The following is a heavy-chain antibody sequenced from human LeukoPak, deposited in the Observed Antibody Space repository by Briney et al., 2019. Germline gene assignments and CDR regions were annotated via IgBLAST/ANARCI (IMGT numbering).Heavy chain of an antibody. J-gene: IGHJ4*02. D-gene: IGHD2-8*01. V-gene: IGHV4-59*01. Sequence: SETLSLTCTVSGGSISSYYWSWIRQPPGKGLEWIGYIYYSGSTNYNPSLKSRVTISVDTSKNQFSLKLSSVTAADTAVYYCARVKTKRSYFDYWDQGTLVTVSS. CDR3: ARVKTKRSYFDY. CDR2: IYYSGST. CDR1: GGSISSYY.